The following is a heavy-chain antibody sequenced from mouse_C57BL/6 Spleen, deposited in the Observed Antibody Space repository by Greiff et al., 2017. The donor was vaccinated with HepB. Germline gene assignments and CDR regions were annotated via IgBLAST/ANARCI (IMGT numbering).Heavy chain of an antibody. CDR3: ARDGIY. Sequence: EVKLVESGGGLVQSGRSLRLSCATSGFTFSDFYMEWVRQAPGKGLEWIAASRNKANDYTTEYSASVKGRFIVSRDTSQSILYLQMNALRAEDTAIYYCARDGIYWGQGTLVTVSA. J-gene: IGHJ3*01. V-gene: IGHV7-1*01. CDR2: SRNKANDYTT. CDR1: GFTFSDFY.